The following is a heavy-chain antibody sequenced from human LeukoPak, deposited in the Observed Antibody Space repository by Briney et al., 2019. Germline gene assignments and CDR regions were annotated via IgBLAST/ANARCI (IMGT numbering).Heavy chain of an antibody. D-gene: IGHD3-22*01. CDR1: GYTFTSYA. J-gene: IGHJ4*02. CDR2: INTNTGNP. V-gene: IGHV7-4-1*02. CDR3: ARDVAYYYDSSGYSHPYYFDY. Sequence: ASVKVSCKASGYTFTSYAMNWVRQAPGQGLEWMGWINTNTGNPTYAQGFTGRFVFSLDTSVSTAYLQISSLKAEDTAVYYCARDVAYYYDSSGYSHPYYFDYWGQGTLVTVSS.